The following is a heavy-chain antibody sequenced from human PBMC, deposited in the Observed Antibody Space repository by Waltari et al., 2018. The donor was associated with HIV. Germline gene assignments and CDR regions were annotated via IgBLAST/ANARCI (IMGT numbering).Heavy chain of an antibody. J-gene: IGHJ6*02. CDR2: ISSSGNT. V-gene: IGHV4-61*02. Sequence: QVQLQESGPGLVTPSQPLSLICIVSGDSITRGRYYWTWVRQPAGKGLEWIGRISSSGNTDYNPSLKSRVTMSMDTSKTQFSLEVSSVTAADTAIYFCARALLAARSGGMDVWGHGTTVTVSS. CDR1: GDSITRGRYY. D-gene: IGHD6-25*01. CDR3: ARALLAARSGGMDV.